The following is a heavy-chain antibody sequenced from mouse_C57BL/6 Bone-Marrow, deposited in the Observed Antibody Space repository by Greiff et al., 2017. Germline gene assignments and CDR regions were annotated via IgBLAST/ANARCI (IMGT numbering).Heavy chain of an antibody. D-gene: IGHD2-1*01. CDR2: IYPGDGYT. CDR1: GYAFSSSW. CDR3: ARRRGNYDY. J-gene: IGHJ2*01. Sequence: QVQLQQSGPELVKPGASVKISCKASGYAFSSSWMYWVQQTPGKGLEWIGRIYPGDGYTNYNAKLKGRATLSADKSTSTAYMQLSSLTSEDSAVYLCARRRGNYDYWGQGTTLTVSS. V-gene: IGHV1-82*01.